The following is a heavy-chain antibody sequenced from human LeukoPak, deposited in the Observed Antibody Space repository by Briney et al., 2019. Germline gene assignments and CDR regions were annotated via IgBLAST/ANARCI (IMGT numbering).Heavy chain of an antibody. D-gene: IGHD5-18*01. CDR1: GGSISSGGYY. J-gene: IGHJ4*02. Sequence: SQTLSLTCTVSGGSISSGGYYWSWIRQHPGKGLEWIGYIYYSGSTYYNPSLKSRVTISVDTSKNQFSLKLSSVTAADTAVYYCARTGYSYGPVRSNYYFDYWGQGTLVTVSS. CDR2: IYYSGST. V-gene: IGHV4-31*03. CDR3: ARTGYSYGPVRSNYYFDY.